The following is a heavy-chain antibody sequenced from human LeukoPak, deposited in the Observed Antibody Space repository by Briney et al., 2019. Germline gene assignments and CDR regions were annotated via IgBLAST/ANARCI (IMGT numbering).Heavy chain of an antibody. CDR1: GFTFSSYG. V-gene: IGHV3-33*01. CDR3: ARDEEDTAMSY. Sequence: PGGSLRLSCAASGFTFSSYGMHWVRQAPGKGLEWVAVIWYDGSNKYYADSVKGRFTISRDNSKNTLYLQMNSLRAEDTAVYYSARDEEDTAMSYWGQGTLVTVSS. J-gene: IGHJ4*02. D-gene: IGHD5-18*01. CDR2: IWYDGSNK.